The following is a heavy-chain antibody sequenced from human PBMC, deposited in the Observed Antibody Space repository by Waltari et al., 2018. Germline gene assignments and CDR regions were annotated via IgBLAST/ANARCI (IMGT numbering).Heavy chain of an antibody. CDR2: IIRILVIA. D-gene: IGHD2-2*01. CDR1: GGTFSSYT. J-gene: IGHJ3*02. Sequence: QVQLVQSGAEVKKPGSSVKVSCKASGGTFSSYTISWVRQAPGQGLEWMGRIIRILVIANYAQKFQGRVTITADKSTSTAYMELSSLRSEDTAVYYCASGSVVVPAAIGDAFDIWGQGTMVTVSS. CDR3: ASGSVVVPAAIGDAFDI. V-gene: IGHV1-69*02.